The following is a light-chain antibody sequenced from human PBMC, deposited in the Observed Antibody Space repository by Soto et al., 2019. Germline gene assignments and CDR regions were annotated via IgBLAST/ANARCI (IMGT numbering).Light chain of an antibody. CDR3: QQYYITPRT. CDR1: QSVLDAPNNKNF. CDR2: GAS. J-gene: IGKJ2*01. Sequence: DIVMTQSPDSLAVSLGERATIKCRSSQSVLDAPNNKNFLAWYQQKPGQPLKLLIHGASTRESGVPDRFSGSGSGTEFTLPISSRQAEDVAVYYCQQYYITPRTFGQGTKLEI. V-gene: IGKV4-1*01.